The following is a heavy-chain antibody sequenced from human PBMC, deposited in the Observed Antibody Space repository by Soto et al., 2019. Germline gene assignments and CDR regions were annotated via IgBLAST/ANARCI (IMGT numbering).Heavy chain of an antibody. Sequence: PSETLSLTCTISGGSISSSSYNWGWIRQPPGKGLEWIGSIYYSGSTYYNPSLKSRVTISVDTSKNQFSLKLSSVTAADTAVYYCARLNFDCSGGSCSRKPFDYWGQGTLVTVSS. V-gene: IGHV4-39*01. J-gene: IGHJ4*02. CDR2: IYYSGST. CDR1: GGSISSSSYN. CDR3: ARLNFDCSGGSCSRKPFDY. D-gene: IGHD2-15*01.